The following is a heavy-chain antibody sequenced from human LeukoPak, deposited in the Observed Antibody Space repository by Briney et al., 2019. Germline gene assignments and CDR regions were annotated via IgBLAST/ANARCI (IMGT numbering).Heavy chain of an antibody. V-gene: IGHV1-18*01. Sequence: ASVKVSCKASGYTFTSYGISWVRQAPGQGLEWMGWISAYNGNTNYAQKLQGRVTMTRDMSTSTVYMELSSLRSEDTAVYYCARGPDGYNLKKYFQHWGQGTLVTVSS. D-gene: IGHD5-24*01. CDR1: GYTFTSYG. J-gene: IGHJ1*01. CDR3: ARGPDGYNLKKYFQH. CDR2: ISAYNGNT.